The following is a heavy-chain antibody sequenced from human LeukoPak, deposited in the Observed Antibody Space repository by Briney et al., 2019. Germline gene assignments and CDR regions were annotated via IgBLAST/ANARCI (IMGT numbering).Heavy chain of an antibody. D-gene: IGHD6-19*01. CDR1: GFTFSNYN. J-gene: IGHJ5*02. CDR2: ISTGSSYI. Sequence: PGGSLRLSCAASGFTFSNYNMNWVRQAPGRGLEWVSSISTGSSYIYYADSVKGRFTISRDNAKNSLYLQMNSLRAEDTGVYYCARDSSLTVAGNTNWFDPWGQGTLVTVSS. CDR3: ARDSSLTVAGNTNWFDP. V-gene: IGHV3-21*01.